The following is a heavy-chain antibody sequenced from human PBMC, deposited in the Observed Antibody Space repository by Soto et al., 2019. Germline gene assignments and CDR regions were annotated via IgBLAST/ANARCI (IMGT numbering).Heavy chain of an antibody. CDR1: GGSFSGFF. CDR2: VNHGGST. CDR3: ARAAVAAGGPFDK. V-gene: IGHV4-34*01. D-gene: IGHD2-15*01. Sequence: LSLTCAVSGGSFSGFFWGWIRQPPGKGLEWIGEVNHGGSTNYNPSLKSRVTISSDTSKNHFSLTLRSVTAADTAVYYCARAAVAAGGPFDKWGQGALVTVSS. J-gene: IGHJ4*02.